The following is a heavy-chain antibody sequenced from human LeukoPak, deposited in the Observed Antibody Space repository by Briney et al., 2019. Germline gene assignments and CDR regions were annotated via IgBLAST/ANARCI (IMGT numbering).Heavy chain of an antibody. D-gene: IGHD3-10*01. CDR3: AKSDCASDGCKLLNY. CDR2: VNGSGDAT. V-gene: IGHV3-23*01. CDR1: GFIFSHHT. Sequence: GGSLRLSCAASGFIFSHHTMTWVHQAPGKGLEWVSSVNGSGDATTYADSVMGRFTISRDNSKNTVSLQMNRLRAEDSAVYYCAKSDCASDGCKLLNYWGQGTLVIASS. J-gene: IGHJ4*02.